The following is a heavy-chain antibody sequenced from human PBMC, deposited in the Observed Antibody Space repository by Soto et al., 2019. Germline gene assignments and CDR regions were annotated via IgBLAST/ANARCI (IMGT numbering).Heavy chain of an antibody. CDR1: GFTFSSYG. CDR2: IWYDGSNK. CDR3: ARDALRYCSGGSCYPGY. Sequence: PGGSLTLSCAASGFTFSSYGMHWVRQAPGKGLEWVAVIWYDGSNKYYADSVKGRFTISRDNSKNTLYLQMNSLRAEDTAVYYCARDALRYCSGGSCYPGYWGQGTLVTVSS. V-gene: IGHV3-33*01. D-gene: IGHD2-15*01. J-gene: IGHJ4*02.